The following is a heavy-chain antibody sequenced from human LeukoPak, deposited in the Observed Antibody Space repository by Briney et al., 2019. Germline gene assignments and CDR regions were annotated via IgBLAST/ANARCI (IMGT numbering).Heavy chain of an antibody. CDR2: TYYRSKWYN. Sequence: SQTLSLTCAISGDSVSSNSAAWNWIRQSPSRGLEWLGRTYYRSKWYNDYAVSVKSRITINPDTSKNQYSLQLNSVTPEDTAVYYCARDVHYYDSSGYYKSILDYWGQGTLVTVSS. V-gene: IGHV6-1*01. CDR3: ARDVHYYDSSGYYKSILDY. CDR1: GDSVSSNSAA. J-gene: IGHJ4*02. D-gene: IGHD3-22*01.